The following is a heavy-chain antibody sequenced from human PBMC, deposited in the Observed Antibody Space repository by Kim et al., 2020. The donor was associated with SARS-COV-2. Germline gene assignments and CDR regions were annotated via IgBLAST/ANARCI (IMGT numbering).Heavy chain of an antibody. D-gene: IGHD4-4*01. CDR3: AHGTVIYGMDV. Sequence: KRYSPSLKSRRTITKDTSKNQVVLTMTNMDPVDTATYYCAHGTVIYGMDVWGQGTTVTVSS. CDR2: K. J-gene: IGHJ6*02. V-gene: IGHV2-5*01.